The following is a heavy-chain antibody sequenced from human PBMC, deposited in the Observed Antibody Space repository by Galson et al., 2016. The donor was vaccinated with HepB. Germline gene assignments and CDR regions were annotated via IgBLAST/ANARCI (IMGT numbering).Heavy chain of an antibody. V-gene: IGHV3-30*04. CDR1: GFSFSDYA. Sequence: SLRLSCAASGFSFSDYAIHWVRQAPGKGPEWLSIISNGYSIYYADSVKGRFTISRDNSKNTVYLQMNNLRREETALYYCARDWGSSGWYNWFDPWGQGTLVTVSS. CDR3: ARDWGSSGWYNWFDP. J-gene: IGHJ5*02. CDR2: ISNGYSI. D-gene: IGHD6-19*01.